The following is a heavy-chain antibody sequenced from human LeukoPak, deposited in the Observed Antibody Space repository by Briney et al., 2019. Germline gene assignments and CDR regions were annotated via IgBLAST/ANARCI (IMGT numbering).Heavy chain of an antibody. CDR3: ARGVGATLLFDY. CDR2: IYTSGST. D-gene: IGHD1-26*01. V-gene: IGHV4-4*07. Sequence: SETLSLTCTVSGGSISSYYWSWIRQPAGKGLEWIGRIYTSGSTNYNPYLKSRVTMSVDTSKNQFSLKLRSVNAADTAVYYCARGVGATLLFDYWGQGTLVTVSS. CDR1: GGSISSYY. J-gene: IGHJ4*02.